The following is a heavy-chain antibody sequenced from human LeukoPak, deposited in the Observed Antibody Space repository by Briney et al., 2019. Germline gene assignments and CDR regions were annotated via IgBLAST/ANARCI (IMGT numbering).Heavy chain of an antibody. CDR3: ARQPGGTAAFDI. J-gene: IGHJ3*02. Sequence: SETLSLTCTVSGGSLNSYYWSWIRQPPGKGLEWIGYISYTGGETNYNPSLKSRLTISIDTSKNQFSLMLTSVTAADKAVYYCARQPGGTAAFDIWAQGTMVTVSS. CDR1: GGSLNSYY. CDR2: ISYTGGET. V-gene: IGHV4-59*08. D-gene: IGHD1-14*01.